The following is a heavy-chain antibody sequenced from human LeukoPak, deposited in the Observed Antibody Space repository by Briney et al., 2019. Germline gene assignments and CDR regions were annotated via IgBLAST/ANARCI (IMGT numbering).Heavy chain of an antibody. Sequence: SETLSLTCAVSGYSISSGYYWGWIRQPPGKGLEWIGSIYHSGSTYYNPSLKSRVTISVDTSKNQFSLKLSSVTAADTAVYYCARDWKRGGYYFDYWGQGTLVTVSS. CDR3: ARDWKRGGYYFDY. J-gene: IGHJ4*02. D-gene: IGHD1-1*01. CDR2: IYHSGST. CDR1: GYSISSGYY. V-gene: IGHV4-38-2*02.